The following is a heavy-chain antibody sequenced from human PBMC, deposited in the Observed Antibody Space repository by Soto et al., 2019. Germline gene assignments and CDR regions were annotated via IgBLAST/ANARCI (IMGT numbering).Heavy chain of an antibody. Sequence: QVQLQQWGAGLLKPSETLSLNCAVTGGSLSGYYWSWIRQPPGKGLEWIGEVKDAGHTNYSPSLRGRVTLSAPASNHPFPLRLNSVTGADTGVGYCARGREGVVATHWAQGSLVTVS. D-gene: IGHD5-12*01. CDR3: ARGREGVVATH. CDR2: VKDAGHT. CDR1: GGSLSGYY. J-gene: IGHJ4*02. V-gene: IGHV4-34*01.